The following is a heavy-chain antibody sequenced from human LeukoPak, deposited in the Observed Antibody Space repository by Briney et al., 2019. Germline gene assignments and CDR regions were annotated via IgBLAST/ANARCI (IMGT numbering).Heavy chain of an antibody. Sequence: GGSLRLSCAASEFSSYSMNWVRQAPGKGLEWVSYISSSSSTIYYADSVKGRFTISRDNSKNTLYLQMNSLRAEDTAVYYCARAQIGSITMIVDAFDIWGQGTMVTVSS. CDR3: ARAQIGSITMIVDAFDI. D-gene: IGHD3-22*01. CDR2: ISSSSSTI. J-gene: IGHJ3*02. CDR1: EFSSYS. V-gene: IGHV3-48*01.